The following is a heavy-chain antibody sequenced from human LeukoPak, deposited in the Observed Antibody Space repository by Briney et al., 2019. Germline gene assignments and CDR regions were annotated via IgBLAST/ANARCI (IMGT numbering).Heavy chain of an antibody. CDR3: ARHGDGYNHYFDY. CDR1: GGSISSYY. V-gene: IGHV4-59*08. Sequence: TSETLSLTCTVSGGSISSYYWSWIRHPPGKGLEWIGYIYYSGSTNYNPSLKSRVTISVDTSKNQFSLKLSSVTAADTAVYYCARHGDGYNHYFDYWGQGTLVTVSS. CDR2: IYYSGST. D-gene: IGHD5-24*01. J-gene: IGHJ4*02.